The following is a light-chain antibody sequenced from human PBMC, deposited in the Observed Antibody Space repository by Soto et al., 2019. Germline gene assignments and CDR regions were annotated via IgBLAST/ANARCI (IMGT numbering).Light chain of an antibody. Sequence: DIRMTQSPSSLSASVGDRVTITCQASQDISNYLNWYQHKPGKAPKLLIYDASNLETGVPSRFSGSGSGTDFTFTISSLQPEDIATYFCQQYDNLPRTFGLGTKVQLK. J-gene: IGKJ1*01. CDR2: DAS. V-gene: IGKV1-33*01. CDR1: QDISNY. CDR3: QQYDNLPRT.